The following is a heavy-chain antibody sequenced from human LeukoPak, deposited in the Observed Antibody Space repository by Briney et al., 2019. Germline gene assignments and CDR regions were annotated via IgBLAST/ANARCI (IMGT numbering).Heavy chain of an antibody. CDR1: GFTFSSYG. CDR2: IRYDGSNK. D-gene: IGHD3-10*01. Sequence: GGSLRLSCAASGFTFSSYGMHWVRQAPGKGLEWVAFIRYDGSNKYYADSVKGRFTISRDNSKNTLYLQMNSLRAEDTAVYYCAKDMGSGCSDYWGQGTLVTVSS. V-gene: IGHV3-30*02. CDR3: AKDMGSGCSDY. J-gene: IGHJ4*02.